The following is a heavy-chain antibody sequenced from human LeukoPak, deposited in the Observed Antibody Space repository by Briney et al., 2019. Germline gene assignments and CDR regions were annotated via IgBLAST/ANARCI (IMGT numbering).Heavy chain of an antibody. CDR1: SASYSDYY. Sequence: SETLSRPCAVYSASYSDYYWSWIPQPPGKGPEWIGEINHSGLTNYNPSLKSRVSISVDTSKNQFSLKLSSVTAADTAVYYCARRLQSASQNMDVWGKGTTVTVSS. CDR2: INHSGLT. D-gene: IGHD5-24*01. CDR3: ARRLQSASQNMDV. V-gene: IGHV4-34*01. J-gene: IGHJ6*03.